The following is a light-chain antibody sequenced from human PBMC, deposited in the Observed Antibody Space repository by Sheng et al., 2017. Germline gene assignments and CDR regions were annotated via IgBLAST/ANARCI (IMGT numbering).Light chain of an antibody. CDR1: QSFSSSY. CDR2: GAS. CDR3: QQRET. V-gene: IGKV3D-20*02. J-gene: IGKJ3*01. Sequence: PGERATLSCRASQSFSSSYLAWYQQKPGQAPRLLIYGASTRATGIPDRFRGSGSGTDFTLAISRLEPEDFAVYYCQQRETFGPGTKVDIK.